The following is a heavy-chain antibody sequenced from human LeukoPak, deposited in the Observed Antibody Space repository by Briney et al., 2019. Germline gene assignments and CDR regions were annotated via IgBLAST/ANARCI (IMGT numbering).Heavy chain of an antibody. CDR2: MNPNSGNT. D-gene: IGHD4-17*01. V-gene: IGHV1-8*03. J-gene: IGHJ6*03. CDR1: GYTFTSYD. Sequence: ASVKVSCKASGYTFTSYDINWVRQATGQGLEWMGWMNPNSGNTGYAQKFQGRVTITRNTSISTAYMELSSLRSEDTVVYYCARGLRGRAVTTRTYYYYMDVWGKGTTVTVSS. CDR3: ARGLRGRAVTTRTYYYYMDV.